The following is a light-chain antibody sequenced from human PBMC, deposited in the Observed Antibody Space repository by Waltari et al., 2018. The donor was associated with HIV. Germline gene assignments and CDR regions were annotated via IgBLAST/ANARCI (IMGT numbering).Light chain of an antibody. Sequence: QSLLTQPPPVSATPGQTITISYTGNKSHIGAGNTVRWYGQLPATAPSLLISANSHRAAGVAERISGSIVTASASLAITVHHAEDVGYYYCHFPDLRLYGLLVLDGGTKVTLL. J-gene: IGLJ3*02. V-gene: IGLV1-40*01. CDR1: KSHIGAGNT. CDR3: HFPDLRLYGLLV. CDR2: ANS.